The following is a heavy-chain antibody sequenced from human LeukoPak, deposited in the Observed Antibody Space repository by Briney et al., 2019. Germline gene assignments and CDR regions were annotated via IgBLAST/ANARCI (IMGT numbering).Heavy chain of an antibody. D-gene: IGHD2-21*02. Sequence: SVKVSCKASGGTFTSYAFSWVRQAPGQGLEWMGRIMPFIAITNYAQKFRGRVTITADKSTNTAYMELSSLRSEDTAVYYCAADTMVLTAPYYFDFWGQGTLVTVSS. CDR3: AADTMVLTAPYYFDF. V-gene: IGHV1-69*04. CDR2: IMPFIAIT. J-gene: IGHJ4*02. CDR1: GGTFTSYA.